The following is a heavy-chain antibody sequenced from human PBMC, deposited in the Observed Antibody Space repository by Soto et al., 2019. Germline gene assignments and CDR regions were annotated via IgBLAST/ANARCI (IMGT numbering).Heavy chain of an antibody. CDR1: GFTFPDYA. V-gene: IGHV3-23*01. CDR3: ARVNNRKFYYYMDV. CDR2: ITGSGATP. J-gene: IGHJ6*03. Sequence: EVRLLETGGGLVQPGGSLRLSCAASGFTFPDYAITWVRQAPGKGLERVSGITGSGATPYYADSVKGRFTISRDNFKNTVSLQKNSLRDEDTAKYYCARVNNRKFYYYMDVWGKGTTVNVSS. D-gene: IGHD1-1*01.